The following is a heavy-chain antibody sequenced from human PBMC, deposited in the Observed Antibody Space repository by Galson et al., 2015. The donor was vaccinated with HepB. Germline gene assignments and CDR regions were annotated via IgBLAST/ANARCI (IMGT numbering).Heavy chain of an antibody. J-gene: IGHJ5*02. CDR3: ARDALTDYYGPSGPPNWFDP. CDR2: INAGYGNT. Sequence: SVKVSCKASGYTFTNYAIHWVRQAPGHRLEWMGWINAGYGNTKYSQKFQGRFTITRDISASTAYMELSSLTSEDTAVYYCARDALTDYYGPSGPPNWFDPWGQGTLVTVS. D-gene: IGHD3-22*01. V-gene: IGHV1-3*01. CDR1: GYTFTNYA.